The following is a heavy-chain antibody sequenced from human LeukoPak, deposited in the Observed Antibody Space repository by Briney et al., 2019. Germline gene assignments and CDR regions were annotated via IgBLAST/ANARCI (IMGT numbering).Heavy chain of an antibody. J-gene: IGHJ4*02. D-gene: IGHD4-17*01. Sequence: PGGSLRLSCAASGFTFSSYGMHWVRQAPGKGLEWVAFIRNDGSNKYYADSVKGRFTISRDNSKNTLYLQMNSLRAEDTAVYYCAKDVTGYGDYAGCFDYWGQRTLVTVSS. CDR2: IRNDGSNK. V-gene: IGHV3-30*02. CDR1: GFTFSSYG. CDR3: AKDVTGYGDYAGCFDY.